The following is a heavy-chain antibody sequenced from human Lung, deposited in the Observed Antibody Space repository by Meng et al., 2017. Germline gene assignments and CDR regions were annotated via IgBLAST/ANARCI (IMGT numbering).Heavy chain of an antibody. CDR1: GGSFSGYY. CDR2: ISHSGST. V-gene: IGHV4-34*01. CDR3: TRAPLPAGRGLKNWFEP. Sequence: QVQLQQWCAGLLKPSETLSLTCGVYGGSFSGYYWSWIRQPPGKGLEWIGEISHSGSTNYNPSLKSRVTIAVDTSKNQFSLQLTSVTAADTAMYYCTRAPLPAGRGLKNWFEPWGQGTLVTVSS. J-gene: IGHJ5*02. D-gene: IGHD2-2*01.